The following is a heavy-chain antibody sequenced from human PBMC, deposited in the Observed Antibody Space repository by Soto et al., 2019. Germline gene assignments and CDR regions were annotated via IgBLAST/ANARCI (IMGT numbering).Heavy chain of an antibody. J-gene: IGHJ2*01. CDR3: ARPLWRDDYNWGYFDL. Sequence: QVQLVESGGGVVQPGRSLRLSCAASGFTFSSYAMHWARQAPGKGLEWVAGISYDGSNKYYADSVKGRFTISRDNSKNTLYLQMNSLRAEDTAVYYCARPLWRDDYNWGYFDLWGRGTLVTVSS. V-gene: IGHV3-30-3*01. D-gene: IGHD4-4*01. CDR2: ISYDGSNK. CDR1: GFTFSSYA.